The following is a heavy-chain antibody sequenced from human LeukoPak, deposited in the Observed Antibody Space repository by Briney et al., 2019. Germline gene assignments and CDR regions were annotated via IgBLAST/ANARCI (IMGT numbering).Heavy chain of an antibody. CDR2: IYRGGHT. Sequence: GGSLRLSCAASGLTVSSNYMTWVRQAPGKGLEWVSVIYRGGHTYYADPVKGRFTISRDNAKNTLYLQMNSLRAEDTAVYYCARDEGGNSGDIWGQGTMVTVSS. V-gene: IGHV3-53*01. CDR1: GLTVSSNY. D-gene: IGHD4-23*01. CDR3: ARDEGGNSGDI. J-gene: IGHJ3*02.